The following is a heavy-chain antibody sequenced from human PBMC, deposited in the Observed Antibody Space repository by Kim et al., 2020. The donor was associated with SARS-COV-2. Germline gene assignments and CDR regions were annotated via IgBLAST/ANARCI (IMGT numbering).Heavy chain of an antibody. Sequence: ADSVKGRFTISRDNSKNTLYLQMNRRRAEDTAVYYCAKGGWGSGRGFDYWGQGALVTVSS. CDR3: AKGGWGSGRGFDY. J-gene: IGHJ4*02. V-gene: IGHV3-23*01. D-gene: IGHD6-19*01.